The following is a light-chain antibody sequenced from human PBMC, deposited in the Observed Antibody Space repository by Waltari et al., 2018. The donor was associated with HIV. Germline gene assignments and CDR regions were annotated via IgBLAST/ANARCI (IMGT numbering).Light chain of an antibody. Sequence: QSVLTQSPSVSAAPGQRVTISCSGSIPNIGNNDVSWYQQLPGRAPKVLIYDCDERPSGIPDRVSGSRSGTSATLVITGLQTGDEADYYCATWHTSLRAHVVFGGGTKVTVL. V-gene: IGLV1-51*01. J-gene: IGLJ2*01. CDR3: ATWHTSLRAHVV. CDR2: DCD. CDR1: IPNIGNND.